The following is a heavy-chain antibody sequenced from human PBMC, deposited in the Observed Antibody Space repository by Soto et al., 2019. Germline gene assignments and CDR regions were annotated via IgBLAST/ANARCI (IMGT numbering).Heavy chain of an antibody. J-gene: IGHJ6*03. V-gene: IGHV4-31*03. Sequence: QVQLQESGPGLVKPSQTLSLTCTVSGGSISSGGYYWSWIRQHPGKGLEWIGDIYYSGSTYYNPSLKSRVTISVDTSKNQFSLKLSSVTAADTAVYYCARGREHGDSEYVYYYYMDVWGKGTTVTVSS. D-gene: IGHD4-17*01. CDR1: GGSISSGGYY. CDR2: IYYSGST. CDR3: ARGREHGDSEYVYYYYMDV.